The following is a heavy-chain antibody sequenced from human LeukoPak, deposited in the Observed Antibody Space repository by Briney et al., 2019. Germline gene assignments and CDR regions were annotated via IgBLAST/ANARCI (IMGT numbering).Heavy chain of an antibody. Sequence: GASVKVSCKASGCTFTSYYMHWVRQAPGQGLEWMGIINPSGGSTSYAQKFQGRVTMTRDTSTSTVYMELSSLRSEDTAVYYCARGKKDSPNRGIIAAAGIDYWGQGTLVTVSS. CDR1: GCTFTSYY. CDR2: INPSGGST. CDR3: ARGKKDSPNRGIIAAAGIDY. D-gene: IGHD6-13*01. V-gene: IGHV1-46*01. J-gene: IGHJ4*02.